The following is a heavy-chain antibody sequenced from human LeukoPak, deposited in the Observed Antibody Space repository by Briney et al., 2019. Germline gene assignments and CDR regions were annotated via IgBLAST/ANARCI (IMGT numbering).Heavy chain of an antibody. CDR3: ARGVTAGTGNWFDP. J-gene: IGHJ5*02. V-gene: IGHV3-48*03. CDR1: GLTFSSYE. CDR2: ISSSGSTI. Sequence: GGSLRLSCAASGLTFSSYEMNWVRQAPGKGLEWVSYISSSGSTIYYADSVKGRFTISRDNAKNSVYLQMNSLRAEDTAVYYCARGVTAGTGNWFDPWGQGTLVTVSS. D-gene: IGHD6-13*01.